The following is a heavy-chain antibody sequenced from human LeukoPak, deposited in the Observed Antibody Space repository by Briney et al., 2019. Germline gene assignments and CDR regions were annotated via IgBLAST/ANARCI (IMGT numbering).Heavy chain of an antibody. Sequence: ASVTVSCKASGYTFTSYYMHWVRQAPGQGLEWMGIINPSGGSTSYAQKFQGRVTMTEDTSTDTAYMELSSLRSEDTAVFYCVSDPITMIRGVIIEGFDPWGQGTLVTVSS. CDR1: GYTFTSYY. CDR2: INPSGGST. D-gene: IGHD3-10*01. V-gene: IGHV1-46*01. CDR3: VSDPITMIRGVIIEGFDP. J-gene: IGHJ5*02.